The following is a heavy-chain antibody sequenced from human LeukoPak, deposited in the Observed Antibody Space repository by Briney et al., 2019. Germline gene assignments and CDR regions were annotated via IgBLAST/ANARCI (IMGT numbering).Heavy chain of an antibody. J-gene: IGHJ3*02. CDR1: GFTFSSYE. CDR2: ISSSGSNI. CDR3: AREDTMVRGVIEAFDI. Sequence: GGSLRLSCAASGFTFSSYEINWVRQAPGKGLEWVSYISSSGSNIKYADSVKGRFTISRGNAKNSVYLQMNSLRAEDTAVYYCAREDTMVRGVIEAFDIWGQGTMVTVSS. V-gene: IGHV3-48*03. D-gene: IGHD3-10*01.